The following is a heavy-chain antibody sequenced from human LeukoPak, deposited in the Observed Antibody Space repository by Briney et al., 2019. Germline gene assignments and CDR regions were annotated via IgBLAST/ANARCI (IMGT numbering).Heavy chain of an antibody. CDR2: IYYSGST. CDR1: GGSISSSSYY. D-gene: IGHD3-3*01. Sequence: SETLSLTCTVSGGSISSSSYYWGWIRQPPGKGLEWIGSIYYSGSTYYNPSLKSRVTISVDTSKNQFSLKLSSVTAADTAVYYCARHRGKSDFWSGYQEDYYYYYMDVWGKGTTVTVSS. J-gene: IGHJ6*03. V-gene: IGHV4-39*01. CDR3: ARHRGKSDFWSGYQEDYYYYYMDV.